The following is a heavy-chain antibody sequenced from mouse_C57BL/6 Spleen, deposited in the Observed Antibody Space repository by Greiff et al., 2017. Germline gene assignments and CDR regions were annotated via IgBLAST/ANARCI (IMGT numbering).Heavy chain of an antibody. V-gene: IGHV5-6*01. J-gene: IGHJ4*01. CDR3: ARLPNYGSSLYYAMDY. CDR2: ISSGGSYT. CDR1: GFTFSSYG. Sequence: VQLQQSGGDLVKPGGSLKLSCAASGFTFSSYGMSWVRQTPDKRLEWVATISSGGSYTYYPDSVKGRFTISSDNAKNTLYLQMSSLKSEYTAMYYCARLPNYGSSLYYAMDYWGQGTSVTVSS. D-gene: IGHD1-1*01.